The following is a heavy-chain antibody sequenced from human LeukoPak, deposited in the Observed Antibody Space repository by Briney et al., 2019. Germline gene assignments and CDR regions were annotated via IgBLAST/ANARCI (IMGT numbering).Heavy chain of an antibody. V-gene: IGHV4-59*08. Sequence: PSETLSLTCAVYGGSFSGYYWSWIRQPPGKGLEWIGYIYYSGSTNYNPSLKSRVTISVDTSKNQFSLKLSSVTAADTAVYYCARLGLVVPAAKNYYFDYWGQGTLVTVSS. CDR3: ARLGLVVPAAKNYYFDY. CDR1: GGSFSGYY. D-gene: IGHD2-2*01. J-gene: IGHJ4*02. CDR2: IYYSGST.